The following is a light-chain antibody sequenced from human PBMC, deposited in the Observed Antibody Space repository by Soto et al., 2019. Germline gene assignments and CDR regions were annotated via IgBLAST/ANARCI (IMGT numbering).Light chain of an antibody. CDR1: QSISRW. Sequence: DIQMTQSPSYVSASVGDRVTISCRASQSISRWLAWYQQKPGKAPKLLIYAASTLQSGVALRFSGSASGKDFILTSSSLQPENYATYYCQQAGSFPHTLGGGNKVELK. V-gene: IGKV1-12*01. J-gene: IGKJ4*01. CDR3: QQAGSFPHT. CDR2: AAS.